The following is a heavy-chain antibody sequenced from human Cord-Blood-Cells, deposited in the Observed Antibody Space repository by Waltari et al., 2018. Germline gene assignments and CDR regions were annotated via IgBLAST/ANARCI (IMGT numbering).Heavy chain of an antibody. CDR2: ISSSSSYI. CDR1: GFPFSSYS. J-gene: IGHJ3*02. V-gene: IGHV3-21*01. CDR3: ALNWNDAFDI. D-gene: IGHD1-20*01. Sequence: EVQLVESGGGLVKPGGSLRLSCADSGFPFSSYSMNWVRQAPGKGLEWVSSISSSSSYIYYADSVKGRFTISRDNAKNSLYLQMNSLRAEDTAVYYCALNWNDAFDIWGQGTMVTVSS.